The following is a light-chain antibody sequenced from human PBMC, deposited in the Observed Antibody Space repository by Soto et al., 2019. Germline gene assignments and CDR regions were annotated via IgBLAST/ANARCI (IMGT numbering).Light chain of an antibody. V-gene: IGKV1-33*01. CDR1: QDISNY. Sequence: DIQMTQSPSSLSASVGDRVTITCQASQDISNYLNWYQQKPGKAPKLLIYDASNLETGVPSRFSGIGSVTDFTFSISSLHPEDIATYYCQQYDNLLLTFGGGTKLEIK. CDR2: DAS. CDR3: QQYDNLLLT. J-gene: IGKJ4*01.